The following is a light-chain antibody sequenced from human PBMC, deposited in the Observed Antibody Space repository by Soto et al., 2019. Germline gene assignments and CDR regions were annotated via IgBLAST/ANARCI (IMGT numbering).Light chain of an antibody. CDR3: QQYNNWPPANLQTVYT. J-gene: IGKJ2*01. Sequence: EIVMTQSPATLSVSPGERATLSCRASQSVSSNLAWYQQKPGQAPRLLIYGASTRATGIPARFSGSRSGTEFTLTISSLQSEDFAVYYCQQYNNWPPANLQTVYTFGQGTKLEIK. CDR2: GAS. V-gene: IGKV3-15*01. CDR1: QSVSSN.